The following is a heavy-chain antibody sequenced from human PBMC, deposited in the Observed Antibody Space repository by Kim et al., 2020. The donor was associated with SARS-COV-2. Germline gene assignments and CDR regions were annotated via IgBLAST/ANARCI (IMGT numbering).Heavy chain of an antibody. V-gene: IGHV1-46*01. Sequence: GGSTSNAQKFQGRVTMTRDTSTSTVYMELSSLRSEDTAVYYCARDHEGLLWGQGTLVTVSS. CDR3: ARDHEGLL. CDR2: GGST. J-gene: IGHJ4*02. D-gene: IGHD2-8*02.